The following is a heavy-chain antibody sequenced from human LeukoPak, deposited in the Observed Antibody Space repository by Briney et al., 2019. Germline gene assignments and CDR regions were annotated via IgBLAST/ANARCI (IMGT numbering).Heavy chain of an antibody. D-gene: IGHD3-16*01. CDR3: AHNTEDLLLGGSVWFDP. J-gene: IGHJ5*02. Sequence: SGPTLVKPIQTLTLTCTFSGFSLSTSGVGVGWIRQPPGKALEWLALIYWNDDKRYSPSLKSRLTITKDTSKNQVVLTMTNMDPVDTATYYCAHNTEDLLLGGSVWFDPWGQGALVTVSS. V-gene: IGHV2-5*01. CDR1: GFSLSTSGVG. CDR2: IYWNDDK.